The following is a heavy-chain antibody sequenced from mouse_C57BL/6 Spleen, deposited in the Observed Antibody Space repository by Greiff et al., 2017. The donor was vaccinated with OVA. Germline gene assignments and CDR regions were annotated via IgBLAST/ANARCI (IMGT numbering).Heavy chain of an antibody. D-gene: IGHD1-1*01. CDR1: GYTFTSYW. CDR3: ARQAYGSSSAWFAY. V-gene: IGHV1-55*01. J-gene: IGHJ3*01. Sequence: QVQLQQPGAELVKPGASVKMSCKASGYTFTSYWITWVKQRPGQGLEWIGDIYPGSGSTNYNEKFKSKATLTVDTSSSTAYMQLSSLTSEDSAVYYCARQAYGSSSAWFAYWGQGTLVTVSA. CDR2: IYPGSGST.